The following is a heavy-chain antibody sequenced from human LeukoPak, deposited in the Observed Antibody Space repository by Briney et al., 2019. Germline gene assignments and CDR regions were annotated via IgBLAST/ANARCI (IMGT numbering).Heavy chain of an antibody. CDR1: GYTFTSYA. CDR2: INTNTGNP. Sequence: GASVKVSCKASGYTFTSYAMNWVRQAPGRGLEWMGWINTNTGNPTYAQGFTGRFVFSLDTSVSTAYLQISSLKAEDTAVYYCAPSLLLWFGELQRGSLDYWGQGTLVTVSS. D-gene: IGHD3-10*01. CDR3: APSLLLWFGELQRGSLDY. J-gene: IGHJ4*02. V-gene: IGHV7-4-1*02.